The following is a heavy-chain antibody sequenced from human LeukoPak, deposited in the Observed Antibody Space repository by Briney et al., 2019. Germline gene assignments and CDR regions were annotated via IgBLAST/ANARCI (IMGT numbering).Heavy chain of an antibody. V-gene: IGHV3-23*01. Sequence: GGSLRLPCAASGFTFSSHAMSWVRQAPGKGLEGVSAISGSGGSTYYADSVKGRFTISRDNSKITLYLQMNSLRAEDTAVYYCAKGSSWNAEYFQHWGQGTLVTVSS. CDR2: ISGSGGST. J-gene: IGHJ1*01. CDR1: GFTFSSHA. D-gene: IGHD6-13*01. CDR3: AKGSSWNAEYFQH.